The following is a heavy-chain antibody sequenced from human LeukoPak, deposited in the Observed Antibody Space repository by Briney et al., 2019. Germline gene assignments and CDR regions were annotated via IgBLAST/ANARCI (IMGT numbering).Heavy chain of an antibody. J-gene: IGHJ5*02. CDR1: GESFSGYY. Sequence: SETLSLTCAVFGESFSGYYWSWIRQPPGKGLEWIGEISHRGSTNYNPSLKSRVTISVETSKNQFSLKLKSVTAADTAVYYCARGGYYGSGNDFRFDPWGQGTLVTVSS. V-gene: IGHV4-34*01. CDR2: ISHRGST. D-gene: IGHD3-10*01. CDR3: ARGGYYGSGNDFRFDP.